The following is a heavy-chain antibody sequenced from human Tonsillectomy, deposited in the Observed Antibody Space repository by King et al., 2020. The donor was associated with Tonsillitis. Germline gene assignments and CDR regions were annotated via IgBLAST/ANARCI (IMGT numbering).Heavy chain of an antibody. CDR2: INPNSGGT. CDR3: ARDVGGYSYGLFNY. V-gene: IGHV1-2*02. CDR1: GYTFTGYY. D-gene: IGHD5-18*01. Sequence: VQLVESGAEVKKPGASVKVSCKASGYTFTGYYMHWVRQAPGQGLEWMGWINPNSGGTNYAQKFRGRVTMTRDTSISTAYMELSRLRSDDTALYYCARDVGGYSYGLFNYWGQGTLVTVS. J-gene: IGHJ4*02.